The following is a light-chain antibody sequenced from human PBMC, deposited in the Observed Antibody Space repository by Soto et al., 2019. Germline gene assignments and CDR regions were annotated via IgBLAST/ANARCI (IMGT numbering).Light chain of an antibody. CDR2: DAS. Sequence: EIVLTQSPATLSLSPGERATLSCRASQSVSSYLAWYQQKPGQAPRLLIYDASNRATGIPARFSGRGSGTFFTLTISSLQSEDFAVYYCQQYSNWPPITFGQGTRLEIK. J-gene: IGKJ5*01. V-gene: IGKV3-11*01. CDR3: QQYSNWPPIT. CDR1: QSVSSY.